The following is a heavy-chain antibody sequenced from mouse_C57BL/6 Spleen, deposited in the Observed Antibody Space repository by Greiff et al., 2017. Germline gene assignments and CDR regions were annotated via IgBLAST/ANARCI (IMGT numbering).Heavy chain of an antibody. J-gene: IGHJ4*01. CDR3: ARGDSNSYYYAMDY. D-gene: IGHD2-5*01. CDR1: GYTFTTYP. Sequence: VQLVESGAELVKPGASVKMSCKASGYTFTTYPIEWMKQNHGKSLEWIGNFHPYNDDTKYNEKFKGKATLTVEKSSSTVYLELSRLTSDDSAVYYCARGDSNSYYYAMDYWGQGTSVTVSS. CDR2: FHPYNDDT. V-gene: IGHV1-47*01.